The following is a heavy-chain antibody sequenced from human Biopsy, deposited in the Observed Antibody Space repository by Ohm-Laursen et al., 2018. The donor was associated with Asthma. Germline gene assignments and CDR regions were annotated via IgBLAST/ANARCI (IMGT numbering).Heavy chain of an antibody. Sequence: SVKVSCNASGYTFINYAIHWVRQAPGQRLEWMGWVNTGNGDTKYSQKFQGRVTITRDTSPSTAYMELRSLRSEDTATYCCARTYYDFLTGQVKDVFGVWGQGTMVTVSS. CDR3: ARTYYDFLTGQVKDVFGV. CDR2: VNTGNGDT. CDR1: GYTFINYA. D-gene: IGHD3-9*01. V-gene: IGHV1-3*04. J-gene: IGHJ3*01.